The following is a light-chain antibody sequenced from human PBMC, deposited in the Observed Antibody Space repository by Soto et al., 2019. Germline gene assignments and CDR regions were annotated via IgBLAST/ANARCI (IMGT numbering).Light chain of an antibody. CDR3: SSCTSSTTLYV. CDR1: SSNIGSNY. V-gene: IGLV1-44*01. J-gene: IGLJ1*01. Sequence: QSVLTQPPSASGTPGQRVTISCSGGSSNIGSNYVNWYQQLPGTAPKLLIYSNNQRPSGVPDRFSGSKSGTSASLAISGLQTEDEADYYCSSCTSSTTLYVFGTGTKVTVL. CDR2: SNN.